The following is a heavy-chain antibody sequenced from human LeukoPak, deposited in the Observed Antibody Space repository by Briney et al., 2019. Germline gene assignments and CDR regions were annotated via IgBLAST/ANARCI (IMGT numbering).Heavy chain of an antibody. D-gene: IGHD3-16*01. J-gene: IGHJ3*02. CDR1: GGSISSSNW. CDR3: ARGYVRSPDAFDI. CDR2: IYHSGST. V-gene: IGHV4-4*02. Sequence: SGTLSLTCAVSGGSISSSNWWSWVRQPPGKGLEWIGEIYHSGSTDYNPSPRSRVTISVDKSKNQFSLKLSSVTAADTAVYYCARGYVRSPDAFDIWGQGTMVTVSS.